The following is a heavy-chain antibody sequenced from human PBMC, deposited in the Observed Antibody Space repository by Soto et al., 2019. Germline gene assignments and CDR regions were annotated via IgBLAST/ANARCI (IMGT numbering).Heavy chain of an antibody. V-gene: IGHV4-39*01. CDR1: GGSISISSYY. J-gene: IGHJ3*02. CDR3: ARFTRLTSAGTKRAFDI. D-gene: IGHD6-13*01. CDR2: LYYSGSP. Sequence: SETLSLTCSVSGGSISISSYYWVWIRQPPGKGLEWIGSLYYSGSPYYNPSLKSRVTISVDTSKNQFSLRLSSVTAADTALYYCARFTRLTSAGTKRAFDIWGQGTMVTVSS.